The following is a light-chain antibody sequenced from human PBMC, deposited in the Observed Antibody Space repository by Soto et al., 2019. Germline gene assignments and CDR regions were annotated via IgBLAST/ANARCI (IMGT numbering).Light chain of an antibody. CDR3: QVWDSTSDHPV. CDR2: YDT. J-gene: IGLJ2*01. Sequence: SYELTQPPSVSVAPGETARIPCGGNDIGSKSVHWYQQKPGLAPVLVIYYDTDRPSGIPERFSGSNSGNAATLTISRVEAGDEADYYCQVWDSTSDHPVFGGGTKVTVL. CDR1: DIGSKS. V-gene: IGLV3-21*04.